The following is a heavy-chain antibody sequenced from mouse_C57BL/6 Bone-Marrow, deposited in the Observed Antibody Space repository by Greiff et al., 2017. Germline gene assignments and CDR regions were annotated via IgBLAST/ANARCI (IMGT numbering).Heavy chain of an antibody. CDR3: ARDEIYYAMDY. J-gene: IGHJ4*01. CDR1: GFTFSDFY. V-gene: IGHV7-1*01. Sequence: DVHLVESGGGLVQSGRSLRLSCATSGFTFSDFYMEWVRQAPGKGLEWIAASRNKANDYTTEYSASVKGRFIVSRDTSQSILYLQMNALRAEDTAIYYCARDEIYYAMDYWGQGTSVTVSS. CDR2: SRNKANDYTT.